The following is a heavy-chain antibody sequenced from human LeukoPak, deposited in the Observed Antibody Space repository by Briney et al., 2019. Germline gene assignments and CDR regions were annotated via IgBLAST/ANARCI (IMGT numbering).Heavy chain of an antibody. V-gene: IGHV3-9*01. Sequence: GRSLRLSCAASGFTFDDYAMHWVRQAPGKGLEWVSGISWNSGSIGYADSVKGRFTISRDNAKNSLYLQMNSLRAEDTALYYCAQSSSGGMDVWGQGTTVTVSS. CDR1: GFTFDDYA. J-gene: IGHJ6*02. D-gene: IGHD3-10*01. CDR3: AQSSSGGMDV. CDR2: ISWNSGSI.